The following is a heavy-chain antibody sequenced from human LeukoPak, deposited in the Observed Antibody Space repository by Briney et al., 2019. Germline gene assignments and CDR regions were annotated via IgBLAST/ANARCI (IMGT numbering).Heavy chain of an antibody. CDR2: IYTSGST. J-gene: IGHJ4*02. D-gene: IGHD3-22*01. CDR3: ARESFGMESDSSGYYYPIYYFDY. Sequence: SSETLSLTCTVSGGSISSYYWSWIRQPAGKGLEWIGRIYTSGSTNYNPSLKSRVTMSVDTSKNQFSLKLSSVTAADTAVYYCARESFGMESDSSGYYYPIYYFDYWGQGTLVTVSS. V-gene: IGHV4-4*07. CDR1: GGSISSYY.